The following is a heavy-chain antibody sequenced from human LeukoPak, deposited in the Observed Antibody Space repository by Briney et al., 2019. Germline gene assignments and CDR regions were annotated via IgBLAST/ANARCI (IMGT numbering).Heavy chain of an antibody. V-gene: IGHV3-30-3*01. D-gene: IGHD4-23*01. CDR2: ISYDGSNT. Sequence: PGGSLRLSCAASGFTFSSYAMHWVRQAPGKGLDWVAVISYDGSNTYYADSVKGRFTISRDKSKNTLYLQMNSLRAEDTAVYYCAKDNAGGNWVVDAFDIWGQGTMVTVSS. J-gene: IGHJ3*02. CDR1: GFTFSSYA. CDR3: AKDNAGGNWVVDAFDI.